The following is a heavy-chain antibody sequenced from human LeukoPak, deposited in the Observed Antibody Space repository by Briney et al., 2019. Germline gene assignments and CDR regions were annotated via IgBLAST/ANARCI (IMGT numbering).Heavy chain of an antibody. V-gene: IGHV4-31*03. CDR3: AMSSTSCCDY. D-gene: IGHD2-2*01. CDR2: IYYSGST. J-gene: IGHJ4*02. Sequence: SETLSLTCTVSGGSISSGGYYWSWIRQHPGKGLEWIGYIYYSGSTYYSPSLKSRVTISVDTSKNQFSLKLSSVTAADTAVYYCAMSSTSCCDYWGQGTLVTVSS. CDR1: GGSISSGGYY.